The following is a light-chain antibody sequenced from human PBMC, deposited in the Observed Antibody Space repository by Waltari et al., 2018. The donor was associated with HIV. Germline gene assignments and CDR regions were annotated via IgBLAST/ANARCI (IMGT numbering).Light chain of an antibody. CDR1: TGDIGCDKF. V-gene: IGLV2-23*02. CDR2: EVT. Sequence: QSALTQPASASGSPGPSITIPSLVNTGDIGCDKFLPWYHKYADKAPRLMIYEVTKRASGVSNRFSASKSVNTASLTISGLQADDEGDYYCCSYTTNNTWVFGGGTKLTVL. J-gene: IGLJ3*02. CDR3: CSYTTNNTWV.